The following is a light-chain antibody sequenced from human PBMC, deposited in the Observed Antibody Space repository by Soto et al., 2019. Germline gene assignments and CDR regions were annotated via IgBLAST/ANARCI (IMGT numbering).Light chain of an antibody. CDR2: RAS. CDR1: QSVSSD. Sequence: EIVMTQSPAPLSVSPGDRATLSCRASQSVSSDLAWYQQKPGQAPRLPIYRASTRATGITTRFSGSGSGTEFTLTISSLQSEDFAVYYCQQYNNWPPYTFGQGTKLEIK. J-gene: IGKJ2*01. CDR3: QQYNNWPPYT. V-gene: IGKV3-15*01.